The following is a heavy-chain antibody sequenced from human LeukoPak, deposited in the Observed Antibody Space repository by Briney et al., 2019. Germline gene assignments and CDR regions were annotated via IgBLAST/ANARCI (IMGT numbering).Heavy chain of an antibody. Sequence: SQTLSLTCTVSGASISSHYWSWIRQPPGKGLEWIGYISYTGSTNYNSSLRSRVTISVDTSKNQFSLRLSSVTAADRAVYYCARXYSYGYRFDLWGRGTLVTVSS. D-gene: IGHD5-18*01. J-gene: IGHJ2*01. CDR1: GASISSHY. V-gene: IGHV4-59*11. CDR3: ARXYSYGYRFDL. CDR2: ISYTGST.